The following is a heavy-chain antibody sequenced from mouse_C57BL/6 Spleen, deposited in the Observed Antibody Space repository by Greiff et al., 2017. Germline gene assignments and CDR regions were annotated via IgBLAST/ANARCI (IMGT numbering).Heavy chain of an antibody. CDR1: GYTFTSYW. D-gene: IGHD2-5*01. CDR2: IDPSDSYT. Sequence: QVQLQQPGAELVKPGASVKLSCKASGYTFTSYWMQWVKQRPGQGLEWIGEIDPSDSYTNYNQKFKGKATLTVDTSSSTAYMQLSSLTSEDSAVXYCARKSNRYWYFDVWGTGTTVTVSS. J-gene: IGHJ1*03. CDR3: ARKSNRYWYFDV. V-gene: IGHV1-50*01.